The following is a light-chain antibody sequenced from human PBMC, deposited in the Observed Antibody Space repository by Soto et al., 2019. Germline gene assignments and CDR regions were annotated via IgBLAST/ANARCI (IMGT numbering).Light chain of an antibody. J-gene: IGLJ3*02. CDR1: TLSNQY. V-gene: IGLV3-25*02. CDR3: QSYDSSLSGSV. Sequence: SYELTQPPSVSVSPGQTARITCSGDTLSNQYAFWYQQKPGQAPVLVMYKDSETPSGIPERFSGSSSGTTVTLTISGVQAEDEADYYCQSYDSSLSGSVFGGGTKLTVL. CDR2: KDS.